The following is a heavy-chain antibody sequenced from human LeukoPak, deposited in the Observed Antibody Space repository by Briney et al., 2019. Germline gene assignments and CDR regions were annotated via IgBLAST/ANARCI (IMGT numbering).Heavy chain of an antibody. CDR3: ARDRFVLWLGELGGKEGAFDI. CDR2: ISSSSSYI. Sequence: GGSLRLSCAASGFTFSSYSMNWVRQAPGKGLEWVSSISSSSSYIYYADSVKGRFTISRDNAKNSLYLQMNSLRAEDTAVYYCARDRFVLWLGELGGKEGAFDIWGQGTMVTVSS. D-gene: IGHD3-10*01. V-gene: IGHV3-21*01. J-gene: IGHJ3*02. CDR1: GFTFSSYS.